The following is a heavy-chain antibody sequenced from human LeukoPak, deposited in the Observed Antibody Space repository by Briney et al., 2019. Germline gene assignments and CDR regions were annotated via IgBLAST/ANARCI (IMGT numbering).Heavy chain of an antibody. CDR3: ARKYGDYSYYYYGMDV. CDR2: MNPNSGNT. CDR1: GYTFTSYD. J-gene: IGHJ6*02. V-gene: IGHV1-8*01. Sequence: ASVKVSCKASGYTFTSYDINWVRQAPGHGLEWMEWMNPNSGNTGYAQKFQGRVTMTRNTSVSTAYMELSSLRSEDTAVYYCARKYGDYSYYYYGMDVWGQGTTVTVSS. D-gene: IGHD4-17*01.